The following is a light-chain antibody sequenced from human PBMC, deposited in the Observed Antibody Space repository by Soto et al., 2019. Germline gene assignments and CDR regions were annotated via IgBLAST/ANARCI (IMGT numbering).Light chain of an antibody. CDR1: QTVSSSY. J-gene: IGKJ5*01. CDR2: GAS. V-gene: IGKV3-20*01. CDR3: QQYGGSPPIT. Sequence: EIVLTQSPDTLSLSPGERATLSCWASQTVSSSYLAWYQQKPGQAPRLLIYGASNRAAGVPDRFSGSGSGTDFTLTISRLEPGDFAVYYCQQYGGSPPITFGQGTRLEIK.